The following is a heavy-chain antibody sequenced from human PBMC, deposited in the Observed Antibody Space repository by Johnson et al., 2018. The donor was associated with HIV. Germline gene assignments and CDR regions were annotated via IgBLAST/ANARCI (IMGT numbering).Heavy chain of an antibody. CDR2: ISSSGSTI. D-gene: IGHD3-16*02. CDR3: TTAIVIDAFDI. Sequence: QVQLVESGGGLVKPGGSLRLSCAASGFTFRVYYMSWIRQAPGKGLEWVSYISSSGSTIYYADSVKGRFTISRDDSKNTLYLQMNSLTTEDTAVYYCTTAIVIDAFDIWGQGTMVTVSS. V-gene: IGHV3-11*01. J-gene: IGHJ3*02. CDR1: GFTFRVYY.